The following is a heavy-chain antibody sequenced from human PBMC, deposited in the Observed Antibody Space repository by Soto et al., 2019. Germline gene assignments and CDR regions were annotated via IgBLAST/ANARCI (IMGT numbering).Heavy chain of an antibody. CDR1: GDSVSSNSAA. CDR2: TYYRSKWYN. J-gene: IGHJ3*01. D-gene: IGHD2-15*01. V-gene: IGHV6-1*01. CDR3: ARGAFREFGTFDV. Sequence: PSQTLSLTCAISGDSVSSNSAAWNWIRQSPSRGLEWLGRTYYRSKWYNDYAGSVKSRITINPDASKNQFSLQLNSLTPEDAAVYYCARGAFREFGTFDVWGQGTMVTVSS.